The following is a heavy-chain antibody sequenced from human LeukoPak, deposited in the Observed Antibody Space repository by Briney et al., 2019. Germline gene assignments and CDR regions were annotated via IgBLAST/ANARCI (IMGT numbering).Heavy chain of an antibody. CDR3: ARHAITKGAFDI. CDR1: GGPISSSSYY. V-gene: IGHV4-39*01. Sequence: SETLSLTCTVSGGPISSSSYYWGWIRQPPGKGLEWIGSIYYSGSTYYNPSLKSRVTISVDTSKNQFSLKLSSVTAADTAVYYCARHAITKGAFDIWGQGTMVTVSS. J-gene: IGHJ3*02. CDR2: IYYSGST. D-gene: IGHD3-10*01.